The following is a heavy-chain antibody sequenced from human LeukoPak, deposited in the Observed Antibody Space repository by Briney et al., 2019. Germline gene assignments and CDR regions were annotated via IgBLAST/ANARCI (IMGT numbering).Heavy chain of an antibody. CDR3: ARDTDSSGLD. V-gene: IGHV4-30-2*01. CDR2: IYHSGST. CDR1: GGSISSGGYS. J-gene: IGHJ4*02. D-gene: IGHD3-22*01. Sequence: PSETLSLTCAVSGGSISSGGYSWSWIRQPPGKGLEWIGYIYHSGSTYYNPSLKSRVTISVDRSKNQFSLKLSSVTAADTAVYYCARDTDSSGLDWGQGTLVTVSS.